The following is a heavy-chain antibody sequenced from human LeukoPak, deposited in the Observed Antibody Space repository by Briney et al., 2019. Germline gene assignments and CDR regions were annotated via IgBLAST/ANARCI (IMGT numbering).Heavy chain of an antibody. J-gene: IGHJ3*01. V-gene: IGHV1-2*02. CDR3: AREKEIVGTGGAFDV. Sequence: VKVSCKASGYTFTGYYMHWVRQAPGQGLEWMGWINPNSGGTNYAQKFQGRVTMTRDTSISTAYMEVSRLRSDDTAVYYCAREKEIVGTGGAFDVWGQGTMVTVSS. CDR2: INPNSGGT. D-gene: IGHD1-26*01. CDR1: GYTFTGYY.